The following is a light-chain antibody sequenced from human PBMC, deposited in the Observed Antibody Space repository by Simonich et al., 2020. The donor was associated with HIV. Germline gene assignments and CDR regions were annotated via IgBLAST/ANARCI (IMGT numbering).Light chain of an antibody. J-gene: IGKJ2*01. V-gene: IGKV1-39*01. CDR1: KSIRTY. CDR3: HQSYSNPRT. CDR2: AAS. Sequence: DIQMTQSPSSLSASVGNRVTVACRASKSIRTYLNWYQQKPGKAPKLLIYAASSLQSGVPSRFSGSGSGTDFTLTINSLQPEDFATYYCHQSYSNPRTFGQGTKLEIK.